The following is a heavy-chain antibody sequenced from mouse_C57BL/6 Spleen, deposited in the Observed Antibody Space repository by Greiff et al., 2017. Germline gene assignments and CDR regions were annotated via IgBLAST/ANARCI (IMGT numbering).Heavy chain of an antibody. CDR3: ARDRAYGSPFDY. V-gene: IGHV5-4*01. Sequence: EVKLVESGGGLVKPGGSLKLSCAASGFTFSSYAMSWVRQTPEKRLEWVATISDGGSFTYYPDNVKGRFTISRDNAKNNLYLQMSHLKSEDTAMYYCARDRAYGSPFDYWGQGTTLTVSS. J-gene: IGHJ2*01. CDR1: GFTFSSYA. CDR2: ISDGGSFT. D-gene: IGHD1-1*01.